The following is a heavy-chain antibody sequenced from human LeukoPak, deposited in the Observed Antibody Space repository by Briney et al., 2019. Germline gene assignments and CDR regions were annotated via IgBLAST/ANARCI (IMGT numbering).Heavy chain of an antibody. Sequence: GRSLRLSCAASGFTFSSYGMHWVRLAPGEGLEWVAVISHDGSNKYYADSVKGRFTISRDNSKNTLYLQMNSLRAEDTAVYYCAKDWSSGWYPYYFDHWGQGTLVTVSS. CDR3: AKDWSSGWYPYYFDH. CDR1: GFTFSSYG. V-gene: IGHV3-30*18. D-gene: IGHD6-19*01. J-gene: IGHJ4*02. CDR2: ISHDGSNK.